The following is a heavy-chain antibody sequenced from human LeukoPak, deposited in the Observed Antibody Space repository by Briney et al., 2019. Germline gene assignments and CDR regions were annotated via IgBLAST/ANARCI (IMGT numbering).Heavy chain of an antibody. CDR3: ARDHDSSGYYTNFDY. V-gene: IGHV3-30-3*01. CDR1: GFTFSSYA. Sequence: GGSLRLPCAASGFTFSSYAMHWVRQTPGKGLEGVAVISYDGRNKYYADSVKGRFTLSRDNSKNTLYLQMHSLRAEDTAVYYCARDHDSSGYYTNFDYWGQGTLVTVSS. J-gene: IGHJ4*02. CDR2: ISYDGRNK. D-gene: IGHD3-22*01.